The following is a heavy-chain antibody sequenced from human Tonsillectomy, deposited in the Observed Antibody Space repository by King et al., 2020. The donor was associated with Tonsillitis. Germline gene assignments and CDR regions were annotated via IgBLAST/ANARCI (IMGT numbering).Heavy chain of an antibody. CDR1: GYRFSNYW. J-gene: IGHJ4*02. D-gene: IGHD3-10*01. Sequence: VQLVQSGAEVKKPGESLKISCKGSGYRFSNYWIGWVRQKAGKGLEWMGIINPEDSDTRYSPSFQGQVTISADNSISTACLQWSSLKASDSAMYYCARRDGSGSYYSIDYWGQGTRVTVSS. CDR3: ARRDGSGSYYSIDY. V-gene: IGHV5-51*01. CDR2: INPEDSDT.